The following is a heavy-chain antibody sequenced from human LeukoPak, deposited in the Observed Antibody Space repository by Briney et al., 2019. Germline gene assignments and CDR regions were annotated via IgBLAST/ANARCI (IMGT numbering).Heavy chain of an antibody. J-gene: IGHJ4*02. CDR1: GFTFSSHW. V-gene: IGHV3-7*01. D-gene: IGHD3-3*01. CDR3: ARGYSWSGYIYDY. CDR2: IKEDGSEK. Sequence: GGSLRLSCAVSGFTFSSHWMTWVRQAPGKGLEWVANIKEDGSEKYYADSVKGRFTIYRDDAKNSVYLQMNSLRADDTAVYYCARGYSWSGYIYDYWGQGTLVTVSS.